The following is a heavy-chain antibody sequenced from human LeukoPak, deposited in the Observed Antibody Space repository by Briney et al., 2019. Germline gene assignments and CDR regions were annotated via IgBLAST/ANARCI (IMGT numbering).Heavy chain of an antibody. CDR1: GGSISSYY. CDR3: ARAPPFGAFDI. CDR2: IYYSGST. J-gene: IGHJ3*02. Sequence: SETLSLTCTVSGGSISSYYRSWIRQPPGKGLEWIGYIYYSGSTNYNPSLKSRVTISVDTSKNQFSLKLSSVTAADTAVYYCARAPPFGAFDIWGQGTMVTVSS. D-gene: IGHD3-16*01. V-gene: IGHV4-59*01.